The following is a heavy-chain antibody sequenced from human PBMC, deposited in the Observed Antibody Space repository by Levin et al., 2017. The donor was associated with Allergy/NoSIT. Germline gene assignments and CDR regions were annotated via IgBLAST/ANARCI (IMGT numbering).Heavy chain of an antibody. CDR1: GFIFRSYS. J-gene: IGHJ1*01. D-gene: IGHD6-19*01. V-gene: IGHV3-30-3*01. CDR2: ISYDGSNK. Sequence: LSGGSLRLSCAASGFIFRSYSMHWVRQAPGKGLDWVAVISYDGSNKYYADSVKGRFTISRDNSKNTLSLQMNSLRAEDTAVYYCARVGLEKWLVRGYFQHWGQGTLVTVSS. CDR3: ARVGLEKWLVRGYFQH.